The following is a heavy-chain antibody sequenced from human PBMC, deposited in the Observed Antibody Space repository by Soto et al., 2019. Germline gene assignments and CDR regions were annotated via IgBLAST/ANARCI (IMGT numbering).Heavy chain of an antibody. Sequence: QITLKESGPTLVKPTQTLTLTCTFSGFSLSTSGVGVGWIRQPPGKALEWLALIYWDDDKRYSPSLKSRLTIPKATSKNPVVLTMTNMDPVDTATYYSAHFWYSSFYPSLTYDAFDIWGQGTMVTVSS. V-gene: IGHV2-5*02. D-gene: IGHD6-13*01. CDR2: IYWDDDK. CDR1: GFSLSTSGVG. CDR3: AHFWYSSFYPSLTYDAFDI. J-gene: IGHJ3*02.